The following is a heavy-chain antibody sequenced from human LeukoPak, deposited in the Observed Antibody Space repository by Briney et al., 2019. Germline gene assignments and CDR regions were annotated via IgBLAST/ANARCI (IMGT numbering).Heavy chain of an antibody. D-gene: IGHD2-21*02. CDR1: QFTFKNYW. CDR3: ATAWSY. Sequence: QLGGSLRLSCVASQFTFKNYWMHWVRQAPGRGLEWLSYISPDGSSTTYADSVRGRFTISRDNAKNTLYLQMNSLRAEDTAVYFCATAWSYWGQGTLVTVSS. J-gene: IGHJ4*02. CDR2: ISPDGSST. V-gene: IGHV3-74*03.